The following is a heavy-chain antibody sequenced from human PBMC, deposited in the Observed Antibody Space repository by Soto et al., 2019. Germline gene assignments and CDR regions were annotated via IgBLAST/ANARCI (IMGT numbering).Heavy chain of an antibody. Sequence: ASVKVSCKASGYTFTVYYMHWVRQALGQGLEWMGWINPKSGGAMYPQKFQGRVTMTWDTSISTAYMALTRLRSDDTAVYYCARDLAKGGGSAGFDYWGQGTLVTVSS. CDR2: INPKSGGA. V-gene: IGHV1-2*02. J-gene: IGHJ4*02. CDR1: GYTFTVYY. CDR3: ARDLAKGGGSAGFDY. D-gene: IGHD1-26*01.